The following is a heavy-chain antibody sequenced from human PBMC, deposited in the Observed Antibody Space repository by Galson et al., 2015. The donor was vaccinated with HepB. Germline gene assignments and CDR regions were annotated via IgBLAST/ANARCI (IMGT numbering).Heavy chain of an antibody. D-gene: IGHD4-11*01. CDR2: IKDNTDGGDT. CDR3: STVRYYYSKSPDH. J-gene: IGHJ4*02. V-gene: IGHV3-15*01. Sequence: SLRLSCAASGFTFRNAWMSRVRQAPGKGLEWVGRIKDNTDGGDTDYAAPVKGRFTSPRDDSKNAMYLEMNSLKTEDTAVYYCSTVRYYYSKSPDHWGRGTLVTVSS. CDR1: GFTFRNAW.